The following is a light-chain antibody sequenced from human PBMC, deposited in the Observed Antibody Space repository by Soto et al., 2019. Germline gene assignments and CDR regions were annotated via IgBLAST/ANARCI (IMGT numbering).Light chain of an antibody. J-gene: IGKJ4*01. CDR3: QQYYSTPLT. V-gene: IGKV4-1*01. CDR1: QSVLYSSNNKNY. Sequence: DIVMTQSPDSLAVSLGERVTINCKSSQSVLYSSNNKNYLAWYQQKPGQPPKLLIYWASTRESGVPDRFSGNGSGTDFTLTISSLQAEDVAVYYCQQYYSTPLTFGGGTKVEIK. CDR2: WAS.